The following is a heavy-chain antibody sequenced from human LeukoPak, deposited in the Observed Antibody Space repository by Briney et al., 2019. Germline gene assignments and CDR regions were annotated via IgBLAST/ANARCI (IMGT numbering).Heavy chain of an antibody. Sequence: SETLSLTCTVSGGSISSSSYYWGWIRQPPGKGLEWIGTIYYSGSTYYNPSLKSRVTISVDTSKNQFSLKLSSVTAADTAVYYCARLDYDILTGYYRPLDYWGQGTLVTVSS. V-gene: IGHV4-39*07. CDR1: GGSISSSSYY. D-gene: IGHD3-9*01. CDR2: IYYSGST. CDR3: ARLDYDILTGYYRPLDY. J-gene: IGHJ4*02.